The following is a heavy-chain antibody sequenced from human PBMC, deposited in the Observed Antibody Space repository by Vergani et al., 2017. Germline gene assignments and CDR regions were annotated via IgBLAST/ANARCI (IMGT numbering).Heavy chain of an antibody. D-gene: IGHD3-3*01. Sequence: EVQLLESGGGLVQPGGSLRLSCAASGFTFSSYEMNWVRQAPGKGLEWVSYISSSGNTIYYADSVKGRFTISRDNAKNSLYLQMNSLRAEDTAVYYCAREGRGRITIFGVVSPPDYWGQGTLVTVSS. CDR1: GFTFSSYE. CDR2: ISSSGNTI. J-gene: IGHJ4*02. CDR3: AREGRGRITIFGVVSPPDY. V-gene: IGHV3-48*03.